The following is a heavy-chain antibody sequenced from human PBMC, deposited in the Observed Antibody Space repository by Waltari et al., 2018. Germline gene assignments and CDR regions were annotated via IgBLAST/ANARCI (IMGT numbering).Heavy chain of an antibody. V-gene: IGHV1-2*02. D-gene: IGHD3-3*01. CDR2: INPNSDGT. CDR1: GYTFTGYY. Sequence: QVQLVQSGAEVKKPGASVKVSCKDSGYTFTGYYMHWVRQAPGQGLEWMGCINPNSDGTNYAQKFQGRVTMTRATSISTAYMELSRLISDDTAVYYCASSVLRFLEWLSGPYDAFDIWGQGTMVTVSS. J-gene: IGHJ3*02. CDR3: ASSVLRFLEWLSGPYDAFDI.